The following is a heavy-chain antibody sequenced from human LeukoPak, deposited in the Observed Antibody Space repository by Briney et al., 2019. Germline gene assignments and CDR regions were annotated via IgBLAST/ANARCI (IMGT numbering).Heavy chain of an antibody. J-gene: IGHJ4*02. D-gene: IGHD1-26*01. V-gene: IGHV1-69*04. CDR3: ARESGGGSYYDYFDY. CDR1: GGTFSSYA. CDR2: IIPILGIA. Sequence: SVNVSCKASGGTFSSYAISWVRQAPGQGLEWMGRIIPILGIANYAQKFQGRVTITADKSTSTAYMELSSLRSEDTAVYYCARESGGGSYYDYFDYWGQGTLVTVSS.